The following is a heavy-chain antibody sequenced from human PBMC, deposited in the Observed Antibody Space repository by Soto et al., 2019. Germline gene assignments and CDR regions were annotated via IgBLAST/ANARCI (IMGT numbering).Heavy chain of an antibody. CDR2: IYHSGTT. CDR3: ARDSSGYYWFDP. Sequence: SETLSLTCAVSGFSISSGYFWGWIRQPPGKGPEWLGSIYHSGTTYYNPSVKGRVTISVDTSKNQFALKMSSVTAADTAVYYCARDSSGYYWFDPWGQGTLVTVSS. CDR1: GFSISSGYF. V-gene: IGHV4-38-2*02. J-gene: IGHJ5*02. D-gene: IGHD3-22*01.